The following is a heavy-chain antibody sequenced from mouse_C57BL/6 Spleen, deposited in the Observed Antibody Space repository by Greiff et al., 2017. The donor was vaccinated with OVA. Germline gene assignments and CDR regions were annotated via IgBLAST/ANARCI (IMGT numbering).Heavy chain of an antibody. D-gene: IGHD3-3*01. CDR2: IDPSDSYT. J-gene: IGHJ2*01. V-gene: IGHV1-50*01. CDR3: ASGGWVDY. Sequence: QVQLQQPGAELVKPGASVKLSCTASGYTFTSYWMQWVKQRPGQGLEWIGKIDPSDSYTNYNQKFKGKATLTVDTSSSTAYMQLSSLTSEDSAVYYCASGGWVDYWGQGTTLTVSS. CDR1: GYTFTSYW.